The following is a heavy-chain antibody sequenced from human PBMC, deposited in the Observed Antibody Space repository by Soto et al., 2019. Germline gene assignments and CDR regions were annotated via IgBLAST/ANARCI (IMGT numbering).Heavy chain of an antibody. J-gene: IGHJ6*02. V-gene: IGHV1-18*01. D-gene: IGHD1-20*01. CDR2: ISAYNGNT. Sequence: GASVKVSCKASGYTFTSYGISWVRQAPGQGLEWMGWISAYNGNTNYAQKLQGRVTMTTDTSTSTAYMELRSLRSDDTAVYFCASSSRKDYNFGMDAWGQGTTVTVSS. CDR3: ASSSRKDYNFGMDA. CDR1: GYTFTSYG.